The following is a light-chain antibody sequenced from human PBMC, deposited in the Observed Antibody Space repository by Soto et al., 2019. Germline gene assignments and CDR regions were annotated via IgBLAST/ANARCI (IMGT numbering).Light chain of an antibody. Sequence: EIVMTQSPATLSVSPGERATLSCRASQSVSSNLAWYQQKSGQAPRLLIYGASTRATGIPARFSGSGSGTEVTLTISSLQSEDFAVYYCQQYNNWPGTFGQGTKVEIK. V-gene: IGKV3-15*01. CDR3: QQYNNWPGT. CDR2: GAS. CDR1: QSVSSN. J-gene: IGKJ1*01.